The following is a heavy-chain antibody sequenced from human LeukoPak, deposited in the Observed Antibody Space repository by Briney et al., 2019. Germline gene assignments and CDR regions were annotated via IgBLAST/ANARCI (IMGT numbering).Heavy chain of an antibody. CDR2: IYHSGST. D-gene: IGHD2-2*01. CDR1: GGSISSGGYS. V-gene: IGHV4-30-2*01. CDR3: ARGHQLLSPTWFDP. J-gene: IGHJ5*02. Sequence: PSQTLSLTCAVSGGSISSGGYSWSRIRQPPGKGLEWIGYIYHSGSTYYNPSLKSRVTISVDRSKNQFSLKLSSVTAADTAVYYCARGHQLLSPTWFDPWGQGTLVTVSS.